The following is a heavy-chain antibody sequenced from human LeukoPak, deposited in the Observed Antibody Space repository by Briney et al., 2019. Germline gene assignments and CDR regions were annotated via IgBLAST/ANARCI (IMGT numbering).Heavy chain of an antibody. D-gene: IGHD1-14*01. CDR1: GGSISSYY. Sequence: PSETLSLTCTVSGGSISSYYWSWLRQPPGKGLEWIGYIYYSGSTNYNPSLKSRVTISVDTSKNQFSLKLSSVTAADTAVYYCARATRGRFDYWGQGTLVTVSS. CDR2: IYYSGST. CDR3: ARATRGRFDY. V-gene: IGHV4-59*01. J-gene: IGHJ4*02.